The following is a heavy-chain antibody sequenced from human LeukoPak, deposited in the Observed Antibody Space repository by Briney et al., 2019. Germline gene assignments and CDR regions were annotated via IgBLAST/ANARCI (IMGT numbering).Heavy chain of an antibody. CDR1: GFSFSNYG. V-gene: IGHV3-30*02. CDR3: AKDQCSNTRCYGSPGY. CDR2: IRHDGSDQ. D-gene: IGHD2-2*01. J-gene: IGHJ4*02. Sequence: GESLRLSCKASGFSFSNYGMHWVRQAPGKGLEWVAFIRHDGSDQRYAESVKGRFIISRDNSKNTLYLQMNSLRPEDAGVFYCAKDQCSNTRCYGSPGYWGQGTLVTVSS.